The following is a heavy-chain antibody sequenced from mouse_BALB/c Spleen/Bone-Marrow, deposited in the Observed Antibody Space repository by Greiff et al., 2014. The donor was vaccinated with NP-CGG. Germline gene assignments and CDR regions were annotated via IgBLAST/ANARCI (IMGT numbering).Heavy chain of an antibody. CDR3: ARPFTTVVATVFAY. V-gene: IGHV5-6*01. D-gene: IGHD1-1*01. CDR2: IGVGGTYT. Sequence: EVKLMESGGDLVKPGGSLKLSCAASGFSFSGYGMSWVRQTPDKRLEWVATIGVGGTYTYYPDSMKGRFTISRDNAKNTLYLRMSSLKSEDTAMYYCARPFTTVVATVFAYWGQGTLVTVSA. J-gene: IGHJ3*01. CDR1: GFSFSGYG.